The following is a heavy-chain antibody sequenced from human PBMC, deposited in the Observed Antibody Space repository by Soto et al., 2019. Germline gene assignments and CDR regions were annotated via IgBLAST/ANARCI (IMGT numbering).Heavy chain of an antibody. D-gene: IGHD7-27*01. J-gene: IGHJ4*02. CDR1: GESIGSGGHY. V-gene: IGHV4-31*03. CDR2: IYYSGST. CDR3: ARHQALALTVWGY. Sequence: PSETLSLTCSVSGESIGSGGHYWNWIRQRPEKGLEWIGYIYYSGSTHYNPSLRSRLTISLDTSKNQFFLRLVSVTAADTALYYCARHQALALTVWGYWGQGIQVTSPQ.